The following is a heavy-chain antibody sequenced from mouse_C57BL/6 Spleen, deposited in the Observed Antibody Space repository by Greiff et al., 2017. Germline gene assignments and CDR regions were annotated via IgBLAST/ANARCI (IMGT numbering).Heavy chain of an antibody. CDR2: IDPSDSYT. CDR3: ASCDYGSSSWFAY. Sequence: QVQLQQPGAELVMPGASVKLSCKASGYTFTSYWMHWVKQRPGQGLEWIGEIDPSDSYTNYNQKFKGKSTLTVDKSSSPACMQLSSLTSEDAAVYCCASCDYGSSSWFAYWGQGTLVTVSA. D-gene: IGHD1-1*01. V-gene: IGHV1-69*01. CDR1: GYTFTSYW. J-gene: IGHJ3*01.